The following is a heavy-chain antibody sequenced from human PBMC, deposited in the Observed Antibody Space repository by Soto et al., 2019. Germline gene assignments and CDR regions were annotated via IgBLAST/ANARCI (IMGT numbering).Heavy chain of an antibody. D-gene: IGHD6-6*01. CDR3: ARFYGSSAS. CDR1: GYTFSSYA. CDR2: VNAGYGDS. J-gene: IGHJ4*02. Sequence: QVQLVQSGAEVKKPGASVKVSCKASGYTFSSYAIHWVRQAPGQGLEWMGCVNAGYGDSEYSQKFQGRVTITRDTSARTVYLELSSLRLEDTGVFFCARFYGSSASWGQGSLLTVSS. V-gene: IGHV1-3*01.